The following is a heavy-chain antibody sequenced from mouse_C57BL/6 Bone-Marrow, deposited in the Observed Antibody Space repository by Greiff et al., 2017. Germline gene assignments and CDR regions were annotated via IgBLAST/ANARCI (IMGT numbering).Heavy chain of an antibody. CDR1: GYTFTSYW. CDR2: IDPSDSYT. V-gene: IGHV1-69*01. Sequence: QVQLQQSGAELVMPGASVKLSCKASGYTFTSYWMHWVKQRPGQGLEWIGEIDPSDSYTNYNQKFKGKSTLTVDKSSSTAYMQLSSLTSEDSAVYYCAHWYFDVWGTGTTVTVSS. J-gene: IGHJ1*03. CDR3: AHWYFDV.